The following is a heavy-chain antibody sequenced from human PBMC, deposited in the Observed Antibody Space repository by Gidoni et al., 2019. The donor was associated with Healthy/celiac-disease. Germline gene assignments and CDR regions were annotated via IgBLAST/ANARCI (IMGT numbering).Heavy chain of an antibody. D-gene: IGHD2-2*01. CDR2: ISAYNGNT. J-gene: IGHJ5*02. CDR1: GYTFTSYG. CDR3: ARDSRSIVVVPAAHLKNRMGLNWFDP. V-gene: IGHV1-18*01. Sequence: QVQLVQSGAEVKKPGASVKVSCQASGYTFTSYGISWVRQAPGQGLEWMGWISAYNGNTNYAQKVQGRVTMTTDTSTSTAYMELRSLRSDDTAVDYCARDSRSIVVVPAAHLKNRMGLNWFDPWGQGTLVTVSS.